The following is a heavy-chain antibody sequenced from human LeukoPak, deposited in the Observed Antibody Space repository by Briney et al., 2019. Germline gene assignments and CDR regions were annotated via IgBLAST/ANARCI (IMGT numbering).Heavy chain of an antibody. D-gene: IGHD6-19*01. V-gene: IGHV3-15*01. CDR3: TTEGWAVAGFDY. J-gene: IGHJ4*02. CDR1: GFIFSNAW. Sequence: GGSLRLSCAASGFIFSNAWMSWVRQAPGKGLEWVGRIKSKTDGGTTDYAAPVKGRFTISRDDSKNTLYLQMNSLKTEDTAVYYCTTEGWAVAGFDYWGQGTLVTVSS. CDR2: IKSKTDGGTT.